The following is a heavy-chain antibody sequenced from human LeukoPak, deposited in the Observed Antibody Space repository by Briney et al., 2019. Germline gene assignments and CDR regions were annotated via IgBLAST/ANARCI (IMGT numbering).Heavy chain of an antibody. V-gene: IGHV4-59*12. CDR1: GGSISSYY. D-gene: IGHD3-10*01. CDR2: IYYSGST. CDR3: AGEYGSGSYYKELGFDP. J-gene: IGHJ5*02. Sequence: SETLSLTCTVSGGSISSYYWSWIRQPPGKGLEWIGYIYYSGSTNYNPSLKSRVTISVDTSKNQFSLKLSSVTAADTAVYYCAGEYGSGSYYKELGFDPWGQGTLVTVSS.